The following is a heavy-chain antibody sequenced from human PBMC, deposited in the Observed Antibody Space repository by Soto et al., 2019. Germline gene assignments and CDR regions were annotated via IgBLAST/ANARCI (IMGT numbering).Heavy chain of an antibody. CDR2: IWYDGSNK. V-gene: IGHV3-33*01. J-gene: IGHJ4*02. CDR3: ARGGYYDSSGYPAPFDY. D-gene: IGHD3-22*01. CDR1: GFTFSSYG. Sequence: QVQLVESGGGVVQPGRSLRLSCAASGFTFSSYGMHWVRQAPGKGLEWVAVIWYDGSNKYYADSVKGRFTISRDNSKNTLYLQMNSLRAKDTAVYYCARGGYYDSSGYPAPFDYWGQGTLVTVSS.